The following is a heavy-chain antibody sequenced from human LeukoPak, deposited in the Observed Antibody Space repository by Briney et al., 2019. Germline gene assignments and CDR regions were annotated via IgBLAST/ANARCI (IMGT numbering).Heavy chain of an antibody. Sequence: KPGGSLSVSCAASGCIVSDYYMSWMRQAPGKGLEWLSYIDGSSSRTNYADSVKGRFTISRDNVKNSLYLQMNSLRAEDTAVYFCARRGTDYCTPSSCHPNCVAPRRQGTQVTVSS. CDR2: IDGSSSRT. CDR3: ARRGTDYCTPSSCHPNCVAP. D-gene: IGHD4-11*01. V-gene: IGHV3-11*03. J-gene: IGHJ5*02. CDR1: GCIVSDYY.